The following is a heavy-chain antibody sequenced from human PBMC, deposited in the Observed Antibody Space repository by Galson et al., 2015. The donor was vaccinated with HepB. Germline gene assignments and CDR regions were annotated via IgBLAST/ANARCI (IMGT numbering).Heavy chain of an antibody. CDR1: GFTFSSYA. CDR3: ARILPTQWLADY. J-gene: IGHJ4*02. CDR2: ISSNGGST. Sequence: SLRLSCAASGFTFSSYAMHWVRQAPGKGLEYVSAISSNGGSTYYANSVKGRFTISRDNSKNTLYLQMGSLRAEDMAVYYCARILPTQWLADYWGQGTLVTVSS. D-gene: IGHD6-19*01. V-gene: IGHV3-64*01.